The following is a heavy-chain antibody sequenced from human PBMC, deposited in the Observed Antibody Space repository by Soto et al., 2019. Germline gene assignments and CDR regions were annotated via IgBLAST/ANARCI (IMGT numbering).Heavy chain of an antibody. CDR1: GFTFGDYA. CDR3: TRDLVVVAAPIDY. CDR2: IRSKAYGGTT. D-gene: IGHD2-15*01. V-gene: IGHV3-49*03. J-gene: IGHJ4*02. Sequence: GGSLRLSCTASGFTFGDYAMSWFRQAPGKGLEWVGLIRSKAYGGTTEYAASVKGRFTISRDDSKSIAYLQMNSLKTEDTAVYYCTRDLVVVAAPIDYWGQGTLVTVPS.